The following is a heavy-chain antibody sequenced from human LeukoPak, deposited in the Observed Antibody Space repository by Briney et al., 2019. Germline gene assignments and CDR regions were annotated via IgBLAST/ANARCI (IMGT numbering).Heavy chain of an antibody. V-gene: IGHV3-23*01. CDR2: ISGSGDST. CDR3: VREDTPATANY. J-gene: IGHJ4*02. CDR1: GFTFSSYA. D-gene: IGHD2-21*02. Sequence: PGGSLRLSCAASGFTFSSYAMSWVRQAPGKGLEWVSAISGSGDSTYYADSVKGRFTLSRDNSKDTLYLQMHSLRPGDTAVYYCVREDTPATANYWGQGTLVTISS.